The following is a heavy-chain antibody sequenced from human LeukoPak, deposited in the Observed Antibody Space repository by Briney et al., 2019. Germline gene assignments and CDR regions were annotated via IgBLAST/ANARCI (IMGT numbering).Heavy chain of an antibody. D-gene: IGHD1-1*01. CDR3: ARDHWNDAYYFDY. V-gene: IGHV3-74*01. J-gene: IGHJ4*02. CDR1: GFTFSTYW. Sequence: GGSLRLSCAASGFTFSTYWMHWVRQAPGEGLVWVSRINSDGSSTNYADSVKGRFTISRDNAKNTLYLQMNSLRAEDTAVYYCARDHWNDAYYFDYWGQGTLVTVSS. CDR2: INSDGSST.